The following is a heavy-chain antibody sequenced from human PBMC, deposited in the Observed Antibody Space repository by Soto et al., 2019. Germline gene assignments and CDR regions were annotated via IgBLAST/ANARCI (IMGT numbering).Heavy chain of an antibody. CDR3: AREASGGLILGATCWFDP. J-gene: IGHJ5*02. Sequence: QVQLVQSGAEVKKPGSSVKVSCKASGGTFSSYAISWVRQAPGQGLEWMGGIIPIFGTANYAQKFQGRVTITADESTSTAYMELSSLRSEDTAVYYCAREASGGLILGATCWFDPWGQGTLVTVSS. CDR1: GGTFSSYA. CDR2: IIPIFGTA. V-gene: IGHV1-69*01. D-gene: IGHD1-26*01.